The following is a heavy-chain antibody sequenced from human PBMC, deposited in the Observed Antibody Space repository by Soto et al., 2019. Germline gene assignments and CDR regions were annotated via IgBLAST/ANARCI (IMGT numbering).Heavy chain of an antibody. CDR1: GFTFSSYG. CDR2: ISYDGSNK. Sequence: GGSLRLSCAASGFTFSSYGMHWVRQAPGKGLEWVAVISYDGSNKYYADSVKRRFTISRDNSKNTLYLQMNSLRAEDTAVYYCAKAYRTGITMVRGVTPPWFDPWGQGTLVTVSS. CDR3: AKAYRTGITMVRGVTPPWFDP. J-gene: IGHJ5*02. D-gene: IGHD3-10*01. V-gene: IGHV3-30*18.